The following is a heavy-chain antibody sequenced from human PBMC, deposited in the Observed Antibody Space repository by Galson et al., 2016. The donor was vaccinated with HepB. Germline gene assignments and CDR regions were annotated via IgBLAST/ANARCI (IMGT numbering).Heavy chain of an antibody. D-gene: IGHD6-6*01. Sequence: SLRLSCAVSGFTFNNYAMHWVRQAPGKGLEWVAVITYDGNNKYYSDSVRGRFTISRDNSKNTLYLQMNSLRAGDTAVYYCARGLLEHSNNWFINYWGQGTLVTISS. J-gene: IGHJ4*02. V-gene: IGHV3-30-3*01. CDR3: ARGLLEHSNNWFINY. CDR1: GFTFNNYA. CDR2: ITYDGNNK.